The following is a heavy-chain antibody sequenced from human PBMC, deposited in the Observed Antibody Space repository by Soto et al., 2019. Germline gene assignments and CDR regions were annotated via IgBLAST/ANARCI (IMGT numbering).Heavy chain of an antibody. CDR1: GFTFDDYA. CDR2: ISWNSGSI. CDR3: AKARTALRWELLLDY. J-gene: IGHJ4*02. V-gene: IGHV3-9*01. Sequence: EVQLVESGGGLVQPGRSLRLSCAASGFTFDDYAMHWVRQAPGKGLEWVSGISWNSGSIGYEDSVKGRFTISRDNAKNSLYLQMNSLRAEATALYYCAKARTALRWELLLDYWGQGTLVTVSS. D-gene: IGHD1-26*01.